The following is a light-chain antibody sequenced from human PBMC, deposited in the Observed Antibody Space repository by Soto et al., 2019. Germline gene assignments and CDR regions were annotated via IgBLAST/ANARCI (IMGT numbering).Light chain of an antibody. CDR1: QSVSSY. V-gene: IGKV3-11*01. Sequence: ESVLTQSPATLSFSPCEIATLSCRASQSVSSYLAWYQQKPGQAPRLLIYDASNRATGIPARFSGSGSGTDFTLTISSLEPEDFAVYYCQQRSNWPITFGQGTRLEIK. J-gene: IGKJ5*01. CDR3: QQRSNWPIT. CDR2: DAS.